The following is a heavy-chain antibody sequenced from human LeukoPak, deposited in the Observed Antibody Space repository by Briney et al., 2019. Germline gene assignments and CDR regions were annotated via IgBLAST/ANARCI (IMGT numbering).Heavy chain of an antibody. J-gene: IGHJ6*02. CDR2: IYSGGST. CDR1: GFTVSSNY. Sequence: GGSLRLSCAASGFTVSSNYMSWVRQAPGKGLEWVSVIYSGGSTYYADSVKGRFTISRDNSKNTLYLQMNSLRAEDTAVYYRAREVVVTAREAGGTYYYYYGMDVWGQGTTVTVSS. V-gene: IGHV3-53*01. CDR3: AREVVVTAREAGGTYYYYYGMDV. D-gene: IGHD2-21*02.